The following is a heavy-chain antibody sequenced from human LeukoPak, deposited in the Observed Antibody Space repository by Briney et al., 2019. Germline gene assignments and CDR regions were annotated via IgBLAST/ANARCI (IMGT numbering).Heavy chain of an antibody. CDR3: ALRYFDWLLSRSYNWFDP. J-gene: IGHJ5*02. V-gene: IGHV4-34*08. D-gene: IGHD3-9*01. Sequence: GSLRLSCAASGFTFSSYAMSWVRQAPGKGLEWIGEINHSGSTNYNPSLKSRVTISVDTSKNQFSLKLSSVTAADTAVYYCALRYFDWLLSRSYNWFDPWGQGTLVTVSS. CDR1: GFTFSSYA. CDR2: INHSGST.